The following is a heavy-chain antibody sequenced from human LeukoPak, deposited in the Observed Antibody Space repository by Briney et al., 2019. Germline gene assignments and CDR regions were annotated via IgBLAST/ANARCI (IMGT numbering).Heavy chain of an antibody. Sequence: ASVKVSCKASGYTFTSYYMHWVRQAPGQGLEWMGWMNPNSGNTGYAQKFQGRVTITRNTSISTAYMELSSLRSEDTAVYYCARGAYTTVAGTVWGHYYYYYMDVWGKGTTVTVSS. J-gene: IGHJ6*03. D-gene: IGHD6-19*01. CDR1: GYTFTSYY. V-gene: IGHV1-8*03. CDR3: ARGAYTTVAGTVWGHYYYYYMDV. CDR2: MNPNSGNT.